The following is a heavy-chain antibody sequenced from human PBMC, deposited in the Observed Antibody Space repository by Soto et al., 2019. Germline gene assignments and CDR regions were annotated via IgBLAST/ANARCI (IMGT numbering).Heavy chain of an antibody. Sequence: GGSLRLSCAASGFTFSSYAMSWVRQAPGKGLEWVSAISGSGGSTYYADSVKGRFTISRDNSKNTLYLQMNSLRAEDTAVYYCAKDLVRRYDILTGSNLLDYWGQGTLVTVSS. V-gene: IGHV3-23*01. CDR2: ISGSGGST. CDR3: AKDLVRRYDILTGSNLLDY. D-gene: IGHD3-9*01. CDR1: GFTFSSYA. J-gene: IGHJ4*02.